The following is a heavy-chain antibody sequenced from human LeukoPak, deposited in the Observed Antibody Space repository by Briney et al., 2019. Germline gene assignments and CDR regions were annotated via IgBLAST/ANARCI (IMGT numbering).Heavy chain of an antibody. D-gene: IGHD2-8*01. Sequence: PSETLSLTCTVSGGSISSGGYYWSWIRQPPGKGLEWIVYIYHSGSTYYNPSLKSRVTISVDRSKNQFSLKLSSVTAADTAVYYCARARMGYCTNGVCPINPRETDYWGQGTLVTVSS. CDR2: IYHSGST. V-gene: IGHV4-30-2*01. CDR1: GGSISSGGYY. J-gene: IGHJ4*02. CDR3: ARARMGYCTNGVCPINPRETDY.